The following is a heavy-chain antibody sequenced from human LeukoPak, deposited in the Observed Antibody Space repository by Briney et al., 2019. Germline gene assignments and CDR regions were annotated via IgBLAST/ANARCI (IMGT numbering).Heavy chain of an antibody. V-gene: IGHV3-74*01. D-gene: IGHD3-10*01. CDR1: GFTFSNFW. J-gene: IGHJ4*02. Sequence: GGALRLSCAASGFTFSNFWMHWVRQAPGKGLVWVSHINSDESTTNYADSVRGRFTISRDNAKNTLYLQMNSLTAEDTAVYYCVRGMSDYYGLDYWGQGTPVTVSS. CDR3: VRGMSDYYGLDY. CDR2: INSDESTT.